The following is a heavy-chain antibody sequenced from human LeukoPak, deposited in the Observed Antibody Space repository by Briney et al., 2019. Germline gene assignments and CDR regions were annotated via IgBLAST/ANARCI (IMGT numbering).Heavy chain of an antibody. CDR1: GGTFSSYA. CDR3: VWSASIAARPDAFDI. J-gene: IGHJ3*02. Sequence: SVKVSCKASGGTFSSYAISWVRQAPGQGLEWMGGIIPIFGTANYAQKFQGRVTITADESTSTAYMELSSLRSEDTAVYYCVWSASIAARPDAFDIWGQGTMVTVSS. D-gene: IGHD6-6*01. CDR2: IIPIFGTA. V-gene: IGHV1-69*13.